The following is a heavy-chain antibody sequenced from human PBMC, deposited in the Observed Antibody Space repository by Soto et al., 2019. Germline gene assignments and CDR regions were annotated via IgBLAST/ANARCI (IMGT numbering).Heavy chain of an antibody. J-gene: IGHJ6*02. CDR3: ARVRVSGWTYYYYGMDV. V-gene: IGHV4-61*08. CDR2: IYYSGST. Sequence: SETLSLTCTVSGVSISSGGYYWSWIRHHPGKGLEWIGNIYYSGSTNYNPSLKSRVTMSVDTSKNQFSLKLSSVTAADTAVYYCARVRVSGWTYYYYGMDVWGQGTTVTVSS. D-gene: IGHD6-19*01. CDR1: GVSISSGGYY.